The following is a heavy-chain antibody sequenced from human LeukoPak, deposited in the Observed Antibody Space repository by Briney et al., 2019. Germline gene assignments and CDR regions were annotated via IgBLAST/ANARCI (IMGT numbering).Heavy chain of an antibody. CDR3: AKHSHDGSAPYYEVQLDY. CDR2: ISRSGVAT. D-gene: IGHD3-22*01. V-gene: IGHV3-23*01. CDR1: GFTFTSFA. J-gene: IGHJ4*02. Sequence: GGSLRLSCAASGFTFTSFAMSWVRQAPGKGLEWVSTISRSGVATYYANSVKGRFTISRDNSKNTVYLQMNSLRAEDTAIYYCAKHSHDGSAPYYEVQLDYWGQGTLVAVSS.